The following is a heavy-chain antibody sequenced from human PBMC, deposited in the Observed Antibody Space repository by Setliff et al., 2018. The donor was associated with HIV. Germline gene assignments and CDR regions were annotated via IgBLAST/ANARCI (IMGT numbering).Heavy chain of an antibody. J-gene: IGHJ4*02. V-gene: IGHV3-48*03. Sequence: GGSLRLSCAASGFTFSSYEMNWVRQAPGTGLEWVSYISSSGTTIYYADSVKGRFTISRDNAKNSLYLQMNSLRAEDTAVYYCARDGKDGAYYFDYWGQGTLVTVS. CDR3: ARDGKDGAYYFDY. CDR1: GFTFSSYE. D-gene: IGHD2-21*01. CDR2: ISSSGTTI.